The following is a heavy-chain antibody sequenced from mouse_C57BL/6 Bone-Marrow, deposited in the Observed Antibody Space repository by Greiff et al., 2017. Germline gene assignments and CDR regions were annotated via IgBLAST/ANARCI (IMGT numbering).Heavy chain of an antibody. D-gene: IGHD2-12*01. J-gene: IGHJ2*01. V-gene: IGHV1-19*01. Sequence: EVQLQQSGPVLVKPGASVKMSCKASGYTFTDYYMNWVKQSPGKSLEWIGVINPYNGGTSYNQKFKGKATLTVDKSSSTAYMELNSLTSEDSAVYYCARLRRGFDYWGQGTTLTVSS. CDR1: GYTFTDYY. CDR2: INPYNGGT. CDR3: ARLRRGFDY.